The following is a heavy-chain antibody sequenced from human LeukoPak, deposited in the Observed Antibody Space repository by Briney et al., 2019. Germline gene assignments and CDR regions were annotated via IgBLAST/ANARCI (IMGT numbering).Heavy chain of an antibody. CDR1: GFTFSSYA. D-gene: IGHD3-22*01. J-gene: IGHJ4*02. V-gene: IGHV3-23*01. Sequence: GGSLRLSCAASGFTFSSYAMSWVRQAPGKGLEWVSAISGSGGSTYYADSVKGRFTISRDNSKNTLYLQMNSLRAEDTAVYYCAEGTNYYDSSGYLGDWGQGTLVTVSS. CDR2: ISGSGGST. CDR3: AEGTNYYDSSGYLGD.